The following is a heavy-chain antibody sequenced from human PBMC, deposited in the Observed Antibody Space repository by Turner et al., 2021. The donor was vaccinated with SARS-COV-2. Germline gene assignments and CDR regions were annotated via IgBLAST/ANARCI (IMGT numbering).Heavy chain of an antibody. CDR2: VDPEDGET. CDR3: ATAPPYCTNGVCPNWFDP. Sequence: QVQLGQSGAEVTKPGASVKVSCKVSGYTLIELSMHWVRQAPGKGLEWMGGVDPEDGETIYAQKFKGRVTMTEDTSTDTAYMELSSLRSEDTAVYYCATAPPYCTNGVCPNWFDPWGQGTLVTVSS. J-gene: IGHJ5*02. CDR1: GYTLIELS. D-gene: IGHD2-8*01. V-gene: IGHV1-24*01.